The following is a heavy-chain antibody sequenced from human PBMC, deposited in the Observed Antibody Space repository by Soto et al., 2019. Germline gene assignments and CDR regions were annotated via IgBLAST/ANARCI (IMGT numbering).Heavy chain of an antibody. Sequence: EVQLVESGGGLVQPGRSLRLSCSASGFMFVDYAMHWVRQAPGQGLEWVSGISWNGEKIGYADSVKGRFIISRDNTKKSLYLQLNSLRLEDTALYYCAKAQSSGSSYYGFDVWGQGTTDTVS. D-gene: IGHD1-26*01. J-gene: IGHJ6*02. CDR3: AKAQSSGSSYYGFDV. V-gene: IGHV3-9*01. CDR1: GFMFVDYA. CDR2: ISWNGEKI.